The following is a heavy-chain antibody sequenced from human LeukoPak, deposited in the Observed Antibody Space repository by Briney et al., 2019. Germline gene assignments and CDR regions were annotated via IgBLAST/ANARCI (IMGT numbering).Heavy chain of an antibody. D-gene: IGHD3-22*01. CDR2: XYSSGST. V-gene: IGHV4-59*08. CDR1: GGSISSXX. CDR3: ARAQDFSDSSGPNYLDF. Sequence: VSGGSISSXXXXXIRQXPGKXXXXXGXXYSSGSTNYHPSLKSRVTISVDTSKNQFSLKLLSVTAADTAVYYCARAQDFSDSSGPNYLDFWGQGILVTVSS. J-gene: IGHJ4*02.